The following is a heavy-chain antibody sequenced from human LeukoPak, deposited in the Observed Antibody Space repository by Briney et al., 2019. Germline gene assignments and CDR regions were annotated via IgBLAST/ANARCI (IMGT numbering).Heavy chain of an antibody. D-gene: IGHD1-20*01. Sequence: PGGSLRLSCAASGFTFSSYAMSWVRQAPGKGLEWVSAISGSGGSTYYADSVKGRFTISRDNSKNTLYLQMNSLRAEDTAVYYCAPYNWSDVRYFDYWGQGTLVTVSS. CDR2: ISGSGGST. V-gene: IGHV3-23*01. CDR3: APYNWSDVRYFDY. CDR1: GFTFSSYA. J-gene: IGHJ4*02.